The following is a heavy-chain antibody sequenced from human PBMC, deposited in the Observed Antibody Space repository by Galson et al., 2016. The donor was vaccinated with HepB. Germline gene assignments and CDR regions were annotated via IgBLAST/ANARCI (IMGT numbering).Heavy chain of an antibody. CDR1: GYTFTSYA. CDR2: ITAGNGDT. Sequence: SVKVSCTASGYTFTSYAIQWVRQAPGQRPEWLGWITAGNGDTPYSQRLQGRITITNDTPASTAYMQLSSLTSEDTAMYYCSRTGVTPRRLGPFDSWGPGTMVTVSS. D-gene: IGHD4-23*01. CDR3: SRTGVTPRRLGPFDS. J-gene: IGHJ3*02. V-gene: IGHV1-3*01.